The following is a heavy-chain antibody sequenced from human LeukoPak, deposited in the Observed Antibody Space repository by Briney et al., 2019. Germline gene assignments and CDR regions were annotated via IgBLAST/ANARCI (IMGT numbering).Heavy chain of an antibody. CDR1: GGSISSSSYY. CDR3: ARASRGYSYGSYDI. Sequence: SETLSLTCTVSGGSISSSSYYWGWIRQPPGKGLEWIGEINHSGSTNYNPSLKSRVTISVDTSKNQFSLKLSSVTAADTAVYYCARASRGYSYGSYDIWGQGTMVTVSS. J-gene: IGHJ3*02. CDR2: INHSGST. V-gene: IGHV4-39*07. D-gene: IGHD5-18*01.